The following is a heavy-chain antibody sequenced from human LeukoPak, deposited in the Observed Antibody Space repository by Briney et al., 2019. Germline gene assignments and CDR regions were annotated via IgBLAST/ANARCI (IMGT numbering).Heavy chain of an antibody. J-gene: IGHJ4*02. CDR2: ISSSGSTI. CDR3: ARPSPPGDGYNPCDY. CDR1: GFTFTDYY. Sequence: GGSLRLSCAASGFTFTDYYMSWIRQAPGKGLEWVSYISSSGSTIYYTDSVKGRFTISRDNSKNTVYLQMNSLRTEDTAVYYCARPSPPGDGYNPCDYWGPGALVIVSS. D-gene: IGHD5-24*01. V-gene: IGHV3-11*04.